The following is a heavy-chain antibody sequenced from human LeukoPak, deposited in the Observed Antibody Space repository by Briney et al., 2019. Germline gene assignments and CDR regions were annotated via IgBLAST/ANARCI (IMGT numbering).Heavy chain of an antibody. V-gene: IGHV5-51*01. Sequence: GESLKISCKGSGYSLTSYWIGWVRQMPGKGLEWMGIIYPGDSDTRYSPSFQGQVTISADKSISTAYLQWSSLKASDTAMYYCASVGSGSYSGTQFDYWGQGTLVTVPS. CDR3: ASVGSGSYSGTQFDY. CDR2: IYPGDSDT. J-gene: IGHJ4*02. CDR1: GYSLTSYW. D-gene: IGHD1-26*01.